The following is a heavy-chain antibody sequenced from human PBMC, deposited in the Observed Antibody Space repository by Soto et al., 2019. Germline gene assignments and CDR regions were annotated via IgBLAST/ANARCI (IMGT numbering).Heavy chain of an antibody. V-gene: IGHV3-74*01. CDR2: IHSDGSST. Sequence: EVQLVESGGGLVQPGGSLRLSCAASGFTFSYYWMHWIRQAPGKGLVWVSRIHSDGSSTTYADSVKGRFSISRDNARNTVYLQINSLRAEDTAVYYCARGDRGAFDLWGQGTVFTVSS. CDR3: ARGDRGAFDL. D-gene: IGHD1-26*01. CDR1: GFTFSYYW. J-gene: IGHJ3*01.